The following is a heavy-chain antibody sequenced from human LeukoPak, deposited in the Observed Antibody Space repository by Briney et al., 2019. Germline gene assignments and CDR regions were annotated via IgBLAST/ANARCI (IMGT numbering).Heavy chain of an antibody. CDR1: GFSFSSYW. D-gene: IGHD2-2*01. J-gene: IGHJ4*02. CDR2: INSDGSST. V-gene: IGHV3-74*01. CDR3: ARGAMPDY. Sequence: PGGSLRLSCAASGFSFSSYWMHWVRQAPGKGLVWVSGINSDGSSTSYADSVKGRFTISRDNAKNTLYLQMNSLRAEDTAVYYCARGAMPDYWGQGTLVTVSS.